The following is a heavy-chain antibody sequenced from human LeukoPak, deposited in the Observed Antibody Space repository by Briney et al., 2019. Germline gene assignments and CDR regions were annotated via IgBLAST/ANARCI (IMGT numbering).Heavy chain of an antibody. D-gene: IGHD3-16*01. J-gene: IGHJ5*02. CDR3: ARDLLRLGDWFDP. V-gene: IGHV3-30*03. CDR1: GFTFSSYG. Sequence: PGGSLRLSCAVSGFTFSSYGMHWVRQAPGKGLEWVAVISYDGTNKYYADSVKGRFTISRDNSKNTLYLQMNSLRTEDTAVYYCARDLLRLGDWFDPWGQGTLVTVSS. CDR2: ISYDGTNK.